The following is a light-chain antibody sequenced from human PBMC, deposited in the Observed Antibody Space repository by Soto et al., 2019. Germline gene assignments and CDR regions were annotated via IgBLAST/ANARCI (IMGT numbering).Light chain of an antibody. CDR1: QSISSY. CDR2: AAS. V-gene: IGKV1-39*01. CDR3: QQSYSTPFT. Sequence: DIQMTQSPSSLSASVGDRVTITCRASQSISSYLNWYQQKPGKAPKLLISAASSLQSGVPSRFSGSGSGTDFTLTISRLQPEDFATYYCQQSYSTPFTFGGGTKVEIK. J-gene: IGKJ4*01.